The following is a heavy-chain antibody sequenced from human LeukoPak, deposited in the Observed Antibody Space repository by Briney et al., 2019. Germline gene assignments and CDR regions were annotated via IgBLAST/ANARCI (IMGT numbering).Heavy chain of an antibody. J-gene: IGHJ4*02. D-gene: IGHD3-22*01. Sequence: GESLKISCKGSGYSFTSYWIGWVGQMPGKGLEWMGIIYPGDSDTTYSPSSQGQVPISADKSISTAYLQWSSLKASDTAMYYCARSDYETSGYYSHWGQGTLVTVSS. CDR3: ARSDYETSGYYSH. CDR1: GYSFTSYW. CDR2: IYPGDSDT. V-gene: IGHV5-51*01.